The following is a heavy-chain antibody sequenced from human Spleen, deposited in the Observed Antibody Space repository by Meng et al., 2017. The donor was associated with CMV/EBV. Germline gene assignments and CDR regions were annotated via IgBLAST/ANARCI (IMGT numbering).Heavy chain of an antibody. CDR2: ISSSSTYI. J-gene: IGHJ1*01. D-gene: IGHD3-22*01. Sequence: GESLKISCAASGFTFSSYSMLWVRQAPGKGLEWVSSISSSSTYIFYADSVKGRVSMSRDNAKNSLHLQMNSLRAEDTAVYYCARDPSGHYDSDGRLFQHWGQGTLVTVSS. CDR1: GFTFSSYS. V-gene: IGHV3-21*01. CDR3: ARDPSGHYDSDGRLFQH.